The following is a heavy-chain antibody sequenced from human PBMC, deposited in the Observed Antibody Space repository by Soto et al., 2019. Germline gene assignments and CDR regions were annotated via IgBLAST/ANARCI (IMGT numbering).Heavy chain of an antibody. V-gene: IGHV4-59*01. CDR3: ARSRTGTTALDY. J-gene: IGHJ4*02. CDR2: IYYSGST. CDR1: GGSISSYY. D-gene: IGHD1-7*01. Sequence: SETLSLTCTVSGGSISSYYWSWIRQPPGKGLEWIGYIYYSGSTNYNPSLKSRVTISVDTSKNQFSLKLSSVTAADTAVYYCARSRTGTTALDYWGQGTLVTVSS.